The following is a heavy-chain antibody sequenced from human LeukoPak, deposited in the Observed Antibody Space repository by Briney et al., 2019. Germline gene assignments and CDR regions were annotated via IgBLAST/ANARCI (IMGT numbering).Heavy chain of an antibody. CDR3: ARDAYYDFWSGMFDP. V-gene: IGHV4-31*03. CDR1: GGSISSGGYY. J-gene: IGHJ5*02. D-gene: IGHD3-3*01. Sequence: SQTLSLTCTVSGGSISSGGYYWSWIRQHPGKGLEWIGYIYYSGSTYYNPSLKSRVTISVDTSKNQFSLNLNSVTDADTAAYYCARDAYYDFWSGMFDPWAREPWSPSPQ. CDR2: IYYSGST.